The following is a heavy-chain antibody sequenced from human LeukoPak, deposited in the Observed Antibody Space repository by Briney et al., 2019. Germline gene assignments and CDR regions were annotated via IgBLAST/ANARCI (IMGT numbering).Heavy chain of an antibody. D-gene: IGHD2-2*01. J-gene: IGHJ4*02. CDR3: ARHGRKSIVVVPAARGLDY. CDR1: GGSISSYY. Sequence: SETLSLTCTVSGGSISSYYWSWIRQPPGKGLEWIGYIYYSGSTNYNPSLKSRVTISVDTSKNQFSLKLSSVTAADTAVYYCARHGRKSIVVVPAARGLDYWGQGTLVTVSS. CDR2: IYYSGST. V-gene: IGHV4-59*08.